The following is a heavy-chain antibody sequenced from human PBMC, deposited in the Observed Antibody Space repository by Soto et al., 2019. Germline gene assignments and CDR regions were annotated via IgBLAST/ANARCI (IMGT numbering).Heavy chain of an antibody. CDR2: IYTSGST. D-gene: IGHD6-6*01. CDR1: GGSISGYY. V-gene: IGHV4-4*07. J-gene: IGHJ5*02. CDR3: ARGRAAARPTDWFDP. Sequence: PSETLSLTCTVSGGSISGYYWGWIRQPAGKGLEWIGRIYTSGSTNYNPSLKSRVTMSVDTSKNQFSLKLSSVTAADTAVYYCARGRAAARPTDWFDPWGQGTLVTVSS.